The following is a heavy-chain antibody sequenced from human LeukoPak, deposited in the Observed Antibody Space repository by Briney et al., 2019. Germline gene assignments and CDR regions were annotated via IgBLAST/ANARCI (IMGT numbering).Heavy chain of an antibody. CDR2: IYYSGST. J-gene: IGHJ4*02. CDR1: GGSIGSYY. V-gene: IGHV4-59*01. CDR3: ARYNILTASDY. D-gene: IGHD3-9*01. Sequence: SETLSLTCTVSGGSIGSYYWSWIRQPPGKGLEWIGYIYYSGSTKYNPSLTSRVTISVDTSKNQFSLKLTSVTAADTAVYYCARYNILTASDYWGQGILVTVSS.